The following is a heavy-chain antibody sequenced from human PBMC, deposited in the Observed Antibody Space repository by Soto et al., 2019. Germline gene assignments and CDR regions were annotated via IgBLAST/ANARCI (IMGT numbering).Heavy chain of an antibody. CDR1: GGTFNSYT. CDR3: LRGDYMSAGDF. J-gene: IGHJ4*02. Sequence: QVQLVQSGAEVKKPGSSVTISCKASGGTFNSYTVNWVRQAPGQGLELMGRIVPILDTANYAQKVQGRVTITADRSTSTAYMELTSLTSEDTAVYFCLRGDYMSAGDFWGQGTLVTVSS. D-gene: IGHD2-21*01. V-gene: IGHV1-69*08. CDR2: IVPILDTA.